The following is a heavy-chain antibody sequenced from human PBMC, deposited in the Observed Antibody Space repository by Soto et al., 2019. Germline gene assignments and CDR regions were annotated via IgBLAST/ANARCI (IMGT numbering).Heavy chain of an antibody. D-gene: IGHD6-19*01. J-gene: IGHJ5*02. Sequence: EVQLVESGGGLVQPGGSLRLSCAASGFTFSNYSMNWVRQAPGKGLEWVSYISSSNIYYADSVKGRFTISRDNAKNSLYLQMNSLRAEDTAVYYCARETQWLNWFDPWGQGTLVTVSS. CDR1: GFTFSNYS. V-gene: IGHV3-48*01. CDR2: ISSSNI. CDR3: ARETQWLNWFDP.